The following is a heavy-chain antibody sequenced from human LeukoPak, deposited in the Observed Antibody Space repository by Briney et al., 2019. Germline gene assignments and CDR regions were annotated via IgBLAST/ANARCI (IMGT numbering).Heavy chain of an antibody. D-gene: IGHD2-8*01. CDR3: ARAAAPTNGVCSRGLNCWFDP. CDR1: GYTFTSYY. CDR2: INPSGGST. Sequence: ASVKVSCKASGYTFTSYYMHWVRQAPGQGLEWMGIINPSGGSTSYAQKFQGRVTMTRDMSTSTVYMELSSLRSEDTAVYYCARAAAPTNGVCSRGLNCWFDPWGQGTLVTVSS. V-gene: IGHV1-46*01. J-gene: IGHJ5*02.